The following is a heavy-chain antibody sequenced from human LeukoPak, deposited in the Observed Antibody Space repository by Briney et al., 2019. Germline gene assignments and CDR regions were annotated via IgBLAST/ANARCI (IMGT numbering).Heavy chain of an antibody. D-gene: IGHD3-10*01. J-gene: IGHJ6*02. CDR1: GFTFSSYW. V-gene: IGHV3-7*05. Sequence: GGSLRLSCAASGFTFSSYWMSWVRQAPGKGLVGVANIKQDGSEKYYVDSVKGRFTISRGNAKNSLYLQMNSLRAEDTAVYYCAREDYYGSGRKLYYYYGMDVWGQGTTVTVSS. CDR3: AREDYYGSGRKLYYYYGMDV. CDR2: IKQDGSEK.